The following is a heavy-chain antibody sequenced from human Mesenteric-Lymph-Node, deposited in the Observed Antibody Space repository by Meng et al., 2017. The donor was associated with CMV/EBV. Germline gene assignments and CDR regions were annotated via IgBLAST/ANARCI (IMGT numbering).Heavy chain of an antibody. CDR2: IYYSGST. CDR3: ARAKPWGGAHGWFDP. J-gene: IGHJ5*02. Sequence: GSISSGGYYWSWIRQHPGKGLEWIGYIYYSGSTYYNPSLKSRVTISVDTSKNQFSLRLTSVTASDTAVYYCARAKPWGGAHGWFDPWGQGTLVTVSS. CDR1: GSISSGGYY. V-gene: IGHV4-31*02. D-gene: IGHD3-16*01.